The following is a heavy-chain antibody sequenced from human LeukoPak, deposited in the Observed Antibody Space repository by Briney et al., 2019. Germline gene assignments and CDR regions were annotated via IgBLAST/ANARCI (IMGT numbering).Heavy chain of an antibody. CDR2: IYPGDSDT. D-gene: IGHD3-22*01. Sequence: GESLKISCKGSGYSFTSYWIGWVRQMPGKGLEWMGIIYPGDSDTRYGPSFQGQVTISADKSISTAYLQWSSLQASDTAIYYCASADYYDSSGHYFDSWGQGTLVTVSS. V-gene: IGHV5-51*01. CDR1: GYSFTSYW. J-gene: IGHJ4*02. CDR3: ASADYYDSSGHYFDS.